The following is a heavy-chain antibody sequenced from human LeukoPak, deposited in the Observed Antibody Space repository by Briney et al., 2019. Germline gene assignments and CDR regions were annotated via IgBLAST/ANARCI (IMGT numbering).Heavy chain of an antibody. Sequence: ASVKVSCKASGGTFISYAISWVRQAPGQGLEWMGGIIPIFGTANYAQKFQGRVTITADESTSTAYMELSSLRSEDTAVYYCARGHPDGYNYDYWGQGTLVTVSS. CDR2: IIPIFGTA. J-gene: IGHJ4*02. D-gene: IGHD5-24*01. CDR1: GGTFISYA. V-gene: IGHV1-69*13. CDR3: ARGHPDGYNYDY.